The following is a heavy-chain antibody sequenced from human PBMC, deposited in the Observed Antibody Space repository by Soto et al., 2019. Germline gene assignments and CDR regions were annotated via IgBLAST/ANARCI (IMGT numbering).Heavy chain of an antibody. V-gene: IGHV1-8*01. CDR2: VNPNNGDT. D-gene: IGHD3-10*01. CDR3: AKVSRKGSAIYFDY. Sequence: QVQLVQSGAELKKPGASVKVSCKASGYTFSNYDMNWVRQATGQGPEWIGWVNPNNGDTGYAQKFQGRVTLTTDISTTTAYMELTSLRSEDTAIYYWAKVSRKGSAIYFDYWGQGTLITVSS. CDR1: GYTFSNYD. J-gene: IGHJ4*02.